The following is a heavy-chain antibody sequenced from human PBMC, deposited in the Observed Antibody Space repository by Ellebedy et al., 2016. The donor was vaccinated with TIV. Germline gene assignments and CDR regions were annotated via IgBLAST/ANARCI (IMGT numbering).Heavy chain of an antibody. V-gene: IGHV3-33*01. CDR1: GLPFSRYG. D-gene: IGHD7-27*01. J-gene: IGHJ4*02. CDR2: IWYDGSIK. Sequence: GESPKISCAAYGLPFSRYGMHWIRQAPDKGLEWVAVIWYDGSIKYLADSVKGRFTISSDNFNNTLYLQMNSLRAEDTAVYWCASWDFDYWGQGTLVTVSS. CDR3: ASWDFDY.